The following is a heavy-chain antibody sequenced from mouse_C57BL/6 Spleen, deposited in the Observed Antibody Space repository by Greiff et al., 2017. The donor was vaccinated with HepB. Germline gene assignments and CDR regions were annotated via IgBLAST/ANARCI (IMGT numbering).Heavy chain of an antibody. Sequence: EVKVVESGPELVKPGASVKIPCKASGYTFTDYNMDWVKQSHGKSLEWIGDINPNNGGTIYNQKFKGKATLTVDKSSSTAYMELRSLTSEDTAVYYCARSRDYDGNYAMDYWGQGTSVTVSS. V-gene: IGHV1-18*01. CDR2: INPNNGGT. D-gene: IGHD2-4*01. J-gene: IGHJ4*01. CDR3: ARSRDYDGNYAMDY. CDR1: GYTFTDYN.